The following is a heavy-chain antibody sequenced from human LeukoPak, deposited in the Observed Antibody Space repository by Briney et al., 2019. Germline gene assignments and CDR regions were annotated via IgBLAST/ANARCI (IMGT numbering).Heavy chain of an antibody. CDR1: GGTFSSYA. CDR2: INVILDTA. D-gene: IGHD2-8*01. Sequence: GSSVKVSCKASGGTFSSYAISWVRQAPGQGLEWMGRINVILDTANYAQKFQGRVTIIADISTSTSYMELSSLRSEDTAVYYCARDQGIGVASDIWGQGTMVTVSS. J-gene: IGHJ3*02. V-gene: IGHV1-69*04. CDR3: ARDQGIGVASDI.